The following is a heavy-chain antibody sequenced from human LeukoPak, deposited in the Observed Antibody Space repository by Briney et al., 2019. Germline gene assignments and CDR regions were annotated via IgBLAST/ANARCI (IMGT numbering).Heavy chain of an antibody. CDR3: ARAPQWLVRWFDP. D-gene: IGHD6-19*01. CDR2: INHSGST. J-gene: IGHJ5*02. V-gene: IGHV4-34*01. CDR1: GGSISSYY. Sequence: PSETLSLTCTVSGGSISSYYWSWIRQPPGKGLEWIGEINHSGSTNYNPSLKSRVTISVDTSKNQFSLKLSSVTAADTAVYYCARAPQWLVRWFDPWGQGTLVTVSS.